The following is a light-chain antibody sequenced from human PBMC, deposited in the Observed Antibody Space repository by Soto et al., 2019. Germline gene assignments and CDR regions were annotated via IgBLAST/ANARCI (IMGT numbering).Light chain of an antibody. CDR1: QSISDT. J-gene: IGKJ4*01. V-gene: IGKV3-15*01. CDR3: QQCNWPLP. CDR2: GAS. Sequence: ETVMTQSPATLSVSPGGRATLSCRASQSISDTLAWYQQKPGQAPRLLIHGASTSATGFPARFSGSGSGTDFTLTISSLQSEDFAVYYCQQCNWPLPFGGGTKVEIK.